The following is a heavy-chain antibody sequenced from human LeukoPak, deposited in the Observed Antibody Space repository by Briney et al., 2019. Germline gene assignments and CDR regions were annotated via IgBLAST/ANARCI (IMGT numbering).Heavy chain of an antibody. CDR3: ARAQLGLDY. D-gene: IGHD1-26*01. CDR1: GYTFTAYS. J-gene: IGHJ4*02. Sequence: GASVTVSCKASGYTFTAYSMHWVRQAPGQGLEWMGWINPNSGGTNYAQKFQGRVTMTRDTSISTAYMELSRPRSDDTAGYYCARAQLGLDYWGQGTLVTVSS. CDR2: INPNSGGT. V-gene: IGHV1-2*02.